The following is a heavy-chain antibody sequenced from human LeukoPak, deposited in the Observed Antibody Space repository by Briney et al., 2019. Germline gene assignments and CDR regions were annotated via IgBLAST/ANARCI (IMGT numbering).Heavy chain of an antibody. D-gene: IGHD3-22*01. Sequence: PSETLSLTCTVSGGSISSSSYYWGWIRQPPGKGLEWIGSIYYSGSTYYNPSLKSRVTISVDTSKNQFSLKLSSVTAADTAVYYCARRAYYASTNDYWGQGTLVTVSS. CDR1: GGSISSSSYY. CDR3: ARRAYYASTNDY. J-gene: IGHJ4*02. V-gene: IGHV4-39*01. CDR2: IYYSGST.